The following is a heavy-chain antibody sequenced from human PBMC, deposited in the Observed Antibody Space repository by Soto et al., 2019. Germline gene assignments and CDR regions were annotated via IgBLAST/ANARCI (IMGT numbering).Heavy chain of an antibody. D-gene: IGHD2-21*02. CDR2: IYYSGST. V-gene: IGHV4-30-4*01. J-gene: IGHJ5*02. CDR1: GGSISSGGYY. Sequence: SETLSLTCTVSGGSISSGGYYWSWIRQPPGKGLEWIGYIYYSGSTYYNPSLKSRVTISVDTSKNQFSLKLSSVTAADTAVYYCARAFYCTSGDCYSNWFDPWGQGTLVTVSS. CDR3: ARAFYCTSGDCYSNWFDP.